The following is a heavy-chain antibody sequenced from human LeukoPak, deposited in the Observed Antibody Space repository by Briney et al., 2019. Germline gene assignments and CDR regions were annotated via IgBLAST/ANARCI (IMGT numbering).Heavy chain of an antibody. CDR3: ARGWLYDSSGYQHPADAFDI. V-gene: IGHV1-18*01. CDR1: GYTFTSYG. J-gene: IGHJ3*02. Sequence: GASVKVSCKASGYTFTSYGISWVRQAPGQGLEWMGWISAYNGNTNYAQKLQGRVTMTTDTSTSTAYMELRSLRSDDTAVYYCARGWLYDSSGYQHPADAFDIWGQGTMVTVSS. D-gene: IGHD3-22*01. CDR2: ISAYNGNT.